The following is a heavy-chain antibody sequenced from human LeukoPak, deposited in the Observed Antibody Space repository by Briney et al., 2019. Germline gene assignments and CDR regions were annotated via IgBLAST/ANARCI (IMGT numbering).Heavy chain of an antibody. CDR2: ISSSSSYI. CDR1: GFTFSSYS. V-gene: IGHV3-21*01. Sequence: GGSLRLSCAASGFTFSSYSMNWVRQAPGKGLEWVSSISSSSSYIYYADSVKGRFTISRDNANNSLYLQMNSLRAEDTAVYYCAREGAAGPVYNWFDPWGQGTLVTVSS. CDR3: AREGAAGPVYNWFDP. J-gene: IGHJ5*02. D-gene: IGHD6-13*01.